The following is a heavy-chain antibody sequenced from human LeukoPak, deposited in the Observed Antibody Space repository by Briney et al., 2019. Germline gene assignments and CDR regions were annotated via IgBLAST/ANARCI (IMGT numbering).Heavy chain of an antibody. D-gene: IGHD3-22*01. V-gene: IGHV5-51*01. CDR2: IYPGDSDT. CDR3: ARLIPYYDSSGYSYGMDV. CDR1: GYSFTSYW. J-gene: IGHJ6*02. Sequence: GESLKISCKGSGYSFTSYWIGWVRQMPGKGLEWMGIIYPGDSDTRYSPSFQGQVTISADKSIGTAYLQWSSLKASDTAMYYCARLIPYYDSSGYSYGMDVWGQGTTVTVSS.